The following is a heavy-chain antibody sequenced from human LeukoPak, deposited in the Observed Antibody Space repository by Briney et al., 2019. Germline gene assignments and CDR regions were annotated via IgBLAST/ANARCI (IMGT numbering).Heavy chain of an antibody. CDR2: ISAYNGNT. V-gene: IGHV1-18*01. Sequence: GASVKVSCKASGYTFTSYGISWVRQAPGQGLEWMGWISAYNGNTNYAQKLQGRVTMTTDTSTNTAYMELRSLRSDDTAVYYRARDQALAVAGTYFDYWGQGTLVTVSS. D-gene: IGHD6-19*01. CDR1: GYTFTSYG. J-gene: IGHJ4*02. CDR3: ARDQALAVAGTYFDY.